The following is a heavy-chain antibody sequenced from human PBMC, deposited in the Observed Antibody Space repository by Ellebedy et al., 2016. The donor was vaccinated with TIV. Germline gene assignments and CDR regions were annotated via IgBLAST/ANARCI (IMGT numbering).Heavy chain of an antibody. J-gene: IGHJ4*02. CDR2: ISAYNGNT. D-gene: IGHD4-17*01. CDR1: GYTFTSYG. Sequence: AASVKVSCKASGYTFTSYGISWARQAPGQGLEWMGWISAYNGNTNFAQKLQGRVTMTTDTSTSTVYMELRSLRSDDTAVYYCARDRNSDGDFGGHLNYWGQGTLVTVSS. V-gene: IGHV1-18*01. CDR3: ARDRNSDGDFGGHLNY.